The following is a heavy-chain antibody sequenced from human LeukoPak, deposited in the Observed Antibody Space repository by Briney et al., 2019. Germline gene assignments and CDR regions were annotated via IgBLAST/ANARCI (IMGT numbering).Heavy chain of an antibody. D-gene: IGHD3/OR15-3a*01. V-gene: IGHV3-21*01. Sequence: SSISSSSSYIYYADSVKGRFTISRDNAKNSLYLQMNSLRAEDTAVYYCARVGTGMDYMDVWGKGTTVTVSS. CDR2: ISSSSSYI. CDR3: ARVGTGMDYMDV. J-gene: IGHJ6*03.